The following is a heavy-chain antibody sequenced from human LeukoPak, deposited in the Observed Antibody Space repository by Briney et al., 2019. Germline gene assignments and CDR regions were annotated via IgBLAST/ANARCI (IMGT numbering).Heavy chain of an antibody. CDR1: EFVFSDYY. D-gene: IGHD3-10*01. J-gene: IGHJ4*02. Sequence: GGSLRLSCAASEFVFSDYYMSWVRQAPGKGLEWVSYISSGGDTKYYVDSVKGRFTISRDNAKNSLYLQMNNLRAEDTAVYYCAREMVGDYGSGTFFDLWGQGNMVTVSS. CDR2: ISSGGDTK. V-gene: IGHV3-11*01. CDR3: AREMVGDYGSGTFFDL.